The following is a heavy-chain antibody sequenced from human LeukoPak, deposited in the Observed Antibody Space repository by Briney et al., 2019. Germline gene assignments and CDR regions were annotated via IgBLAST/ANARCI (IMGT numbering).Heavy chain of an antibody. Sequence: TSETLSLTCTVSGGSISSGSYYWSWIRQPAGKGLEWIGRMYTSGSTNYNPSLKSRVTISVGTSKNQFSLKLSSVTAADTAVYYCAREEWLAIDYWGQGTLVTVSS. CDR1: GGSISSGSYY. J-gene: IGHJ4*02. CDR3: AREEWLAIDY. CDR2: MYTSGST. D-gene: IGHD3-3*01. V-gene: IGHV4-61*02.